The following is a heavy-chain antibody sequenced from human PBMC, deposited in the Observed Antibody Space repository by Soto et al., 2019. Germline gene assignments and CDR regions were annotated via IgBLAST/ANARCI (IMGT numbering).Heavy chain of an antibody. D-gene: IGHD4-17*01. CDR1: GYTFTSYA. CDR2: INANNGNT. CDR3: ARDYGDYSGDY. J-gene: IGHJ4*02. Sequence: ASVKVSCKASGYTFTSYAMHWVRQAPGQRLEWMGWINANNGNTKYSQKFQGRVTITRNTSASTAYMELSSLRSEDTAVYYCARDYGDYSGDYWGQGTLVTVSS. V-gene: IGHV1-3*01.